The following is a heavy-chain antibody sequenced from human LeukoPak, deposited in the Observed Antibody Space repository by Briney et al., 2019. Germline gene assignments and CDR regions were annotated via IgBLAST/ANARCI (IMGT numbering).Heavy chain of an antibody. CDR3: ARWDSGEWFYDAFDI. CDR1: GDSISSGSF. V-gene: IGHV4-38-2*01. Sequence: PAVTVSLTCVVSGDSISSGSFWAWIRQPPGKGLQWIGSICPNENVFYNPSLKSRVTISADTSKNHFSLRLSSVTAADTAVYYCARWDSGEWFYDAFDIWGQGTRVPVSS. D-gene: IGHD3-3*01. J-gene: IGHJ3*02. CDR2: ICPNENV.